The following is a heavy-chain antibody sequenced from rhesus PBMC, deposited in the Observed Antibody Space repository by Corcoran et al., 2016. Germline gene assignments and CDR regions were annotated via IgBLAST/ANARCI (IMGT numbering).Heavy chain of an antibody. J-gene: IGHJ4*01. CDR3: AKWDGSSLDY. CDR1: GYSFPSYW. Sequence: EVQLVQSGAEVKRPGESLQISCTTSGYSFPSYWFSWVRQMPGKGLEGRGAIDPSDSDTRYSPSFQGQVTISADKSISTAYLQWSSLKASDSATYYCAKWDGSSLDYWGQGVLVTVSS. D-gene: IGHD4-29*01. V-gene: IGHV5-2*01. CDR2: IDPSDSDT.